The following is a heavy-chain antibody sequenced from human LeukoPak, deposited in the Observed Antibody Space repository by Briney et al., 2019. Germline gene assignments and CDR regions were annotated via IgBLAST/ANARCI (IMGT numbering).Heavy chain of an antibody. CDR1: GGSFSGYY. CDR3: ARESVNDY. J-gene: IGHJ4*02. D-gene: IGHD5/OR15-5a*01. V-gene: IGHV4-34*01. Sequence: SETLSLTCAVYGGSFSGYYWSWVRQPPGKGLEWIGEINHSGSTNYNPSLTSRVTTSVDTSKNQFSLKLSSVTAADTAVYYCARESVNDYWGQGTLVTVSS. CDR2: INHSGST.